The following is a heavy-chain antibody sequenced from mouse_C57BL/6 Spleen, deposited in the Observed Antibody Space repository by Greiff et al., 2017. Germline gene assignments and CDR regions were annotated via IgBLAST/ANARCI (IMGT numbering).Heavy chain of an antibody. Sequence: VQVVESGAELAKPGASVKLSCKASGYTFTSYWMHWVKQRPGQGLEWIGYINPSSGYTKYNQKFKDKATLTADKSSSTAYMQLSSLTYEDSAVYYCARSDGYYRYYFDYWGQGTTLTVSS. CDR2: INPSSGYT. V-gene: IGHV1-7*01. D-gene: IGHD2-3*01. CDR1: GYTFTSYW. J-gene: IGHJ2*01. CDR3: ARSDGYYRYYFDY.